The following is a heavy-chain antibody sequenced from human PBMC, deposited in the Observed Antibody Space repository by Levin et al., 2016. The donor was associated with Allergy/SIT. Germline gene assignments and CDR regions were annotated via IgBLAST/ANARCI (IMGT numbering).Heavy chain of an antibody. CDR3: AREGSDYGGIYYFDS. CDR1: GDSITSGSYY. V-gene: IGHV4-61*02. J-gene: IGHJ4*02. Sequence: SETLSLTCSVSGDSITSGSYYWVWIRQPAGKRLEWIGRLYSGGGTDYNPSLKSRISISMATSKNQFSLKMTSVTAADTALYYCAREGSDYGGIYYFDSWGQGTLVVVSS. CDR2: LYSGGGT. D-gene: IGHD4/OR15-4a*01.